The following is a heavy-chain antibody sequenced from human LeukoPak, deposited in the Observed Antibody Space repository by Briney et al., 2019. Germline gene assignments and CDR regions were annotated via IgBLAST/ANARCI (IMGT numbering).Heavy chain of an antibody. J-gene: IGHJ5*02. CDR2: IWYGGSNK. D-gene: IGHD2-15*01. CDR3: AKGSGPDQHNWFDP. Sequence: GGSLRLSCAASGFTFSSYGMHWVRQAPGKGLGWVAVIWYGGSNKYYADSVKGRFTISRDNSKNTLYLQMNSLRAEDTAVYYCAKGSGPDQHNWFDPWGQGTLVTVSS. CDR1: GFTFSSYG. V-gene: IGHV3-30*02.